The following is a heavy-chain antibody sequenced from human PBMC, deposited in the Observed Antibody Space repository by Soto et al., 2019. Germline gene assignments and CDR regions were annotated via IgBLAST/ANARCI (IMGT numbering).Heavy chain of an antibody. Sequence: GGSLRLSCAASGFTFSNYAMSWVRQAPGKGLERVSAISGSGGSIYYADSVKGRFTISRDNSKNTLYLQMNSLRAEDTAVYYCAKRSTGYITMIVVVITYFDYWGQGTLVTVSS. CDR3: AKRSTGYITMIVVVITYFDY. CDR1: GFTFSNYA. V-gene: IGHV3-23*01. CDR2: ISGSGGSI. D-gene: IGHD3-22*01. J-gene: IGHJ4*02.